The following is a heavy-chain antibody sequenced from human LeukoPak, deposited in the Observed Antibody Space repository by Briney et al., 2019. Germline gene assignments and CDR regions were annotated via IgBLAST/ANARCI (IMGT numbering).Heavy chain of an antibody. CDR2: IIPILGVA. V-gene: IGHV1-69*10. CDR3: GRHLSFSSYAETAGQLVRRYFGAFEI. CDR1: GGTITSHA. J-gene: IGHJ3*02. Sequence: GASVKVSCKASGGTITSHAFSWVRQAPGQGLEWMGGIIPILGVAKYAQNFQDKVTITADKSASTVYMEVSRLRSEDTALYYCGRHLSFSSYAETAGQLVRRYFGAFEIWGQGTMVTVSS. D-gene: IGHD1-26*01.